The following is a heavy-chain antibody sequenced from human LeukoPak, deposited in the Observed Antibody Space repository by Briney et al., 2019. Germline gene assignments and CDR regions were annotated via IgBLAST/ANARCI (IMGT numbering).Heavy chain of an antibody. D-gene: IGHD5-12*01. CDR2: ISYDGSNK. CDR3: FGGYSGYDWYEGIGTDY. CDR1: GFTFSSYG. V-gene: IGHV3-30*03. Sequence: GGSLRLSCAASGFTFSSYGMHWVRQAPGKGLEWVAVISYDGSNKYYADSVKGRFTISRDNSKNTLYLQMNSLRAEDTAVYYCFGGYSGYDWYEGIGTDYWGQGTLVTVSS. J-gene: IGHJ4*02.